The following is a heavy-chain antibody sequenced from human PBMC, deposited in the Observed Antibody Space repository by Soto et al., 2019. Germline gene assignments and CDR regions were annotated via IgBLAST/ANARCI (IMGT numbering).Heavy chain of an antibody. J-gene: IGHJ4*02. V-gene: IGHV4-4*07. D-gene: IGHD6-25*01. CDR3: AINRGPAAGSYLDV. CDR1: GGSMSDYF. Sequence: PSQTLSRTXTVSGGSMSDYFWTWIRQPAGKRLEWVCRKSISGNTDSSPSLMGRASMSVDTSKNQFSLSLISVTAADTALYSCAINRGPAAGSYLDVWGQGLLVTVSS. CDR2: KSISGNT.